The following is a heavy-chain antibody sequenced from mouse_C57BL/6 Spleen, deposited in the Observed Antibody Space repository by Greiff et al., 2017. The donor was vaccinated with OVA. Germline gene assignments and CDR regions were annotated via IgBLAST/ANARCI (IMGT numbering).Heavy chain of an antibody. D-gene: IGHD2-5*01. CDR3: ARADSNYVDY. V-gene: IGHV1-59*01. Sequence: QVQLQQPGAELVRPGTSVKLSCKASGYTFTSYWMHWVKQRPGQGLEWIGVIDPSDSYTNYNQKFKGKATLTVDTSSSTAYMQLSSLTSEDSAVYYCARADSNYVDYWGQGTTLTVAS. CDR1: GYTFTSYW. CDR2: IDPSDSYT. J-gene: IGHJ2*01.